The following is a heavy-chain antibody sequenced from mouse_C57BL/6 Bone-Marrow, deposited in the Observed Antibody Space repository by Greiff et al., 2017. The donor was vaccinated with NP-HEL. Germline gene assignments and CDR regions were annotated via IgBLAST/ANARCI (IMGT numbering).Heavy chain of an antibody. CDR2: INPNNGGT. J-gene: IGHJ3*01. Sequence: VHVKQSGPELVKPGASVKIPCKASGYTFTDYNMDWVKQSHGKSLEWIGDINPNNGGTIYNQKFKGKAILTVDKSSSTAYMELRSLTSEDTAVYYCARSPLRYPAWFAYWGQGTLVTVSA. CDR3: ARSPLRYPAWFAY. CDR1: GYTFTDYN. D-gene: IGHD1-1*01. V-gene: IGHV1-18*01.